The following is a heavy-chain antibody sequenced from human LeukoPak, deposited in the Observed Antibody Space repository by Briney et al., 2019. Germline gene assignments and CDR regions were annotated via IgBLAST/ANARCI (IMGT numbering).Heavy chain of an antibody. CDR2: ISSSSSYI. Sequence: GGSLRLSCAASGFTFSSYSMNWVRQAPGKGLEWVSSISSSSSYIYYADSVKGRFTISRDNAKNSLYLQMDSLRAEDTAVYYCARDRSLVGDVWGKGTTVTVSS. J-gene: IGHJ6*04. CDR1: GFTFSSYS. D-gene: IGHD2-2*01. V-gene: IGHV3-21*01. CDR3: ARDRSLVGDV.